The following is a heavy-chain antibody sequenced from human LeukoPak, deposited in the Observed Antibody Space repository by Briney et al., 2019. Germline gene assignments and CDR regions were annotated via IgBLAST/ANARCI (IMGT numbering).Heavy chain of an antibody. CDR3: AKFRREYYYDSSGYFDY. V-gene: IGHV4-39*07. Sequence: PSETLSLTCTVSGGSISSSSYYWGWIRQPPGKGLEWIGSIYYSGSTYYNPSLKSRVTISVDTSKNQFSLKLSSVTAADTAVYYCAKFRREYYYDSSGYFDYWGQGTLVTVSS. D-gene: IGHD3-22*01. CDR1: GGSISSSSYY. CDR2: IYYSGST. J-gene: IGHJ4*02.